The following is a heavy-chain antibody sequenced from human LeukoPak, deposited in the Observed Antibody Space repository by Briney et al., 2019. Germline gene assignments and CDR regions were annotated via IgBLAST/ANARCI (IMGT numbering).Heavy chain of an antibody. D-gene: IGHD2-2*01. CDR3: ARGDIVVVPAAKSTRFDP. J-gene: IGHJ5*02. CDR1: GYTFTGYY. CDR2: INPNSGGT. Sequence: ASVKVSCKPSGYTFTGYYMHWVRQAPGQGLEWMGWINPNSGGTSYAQKFQGRVTMTRDTSISTAYMELNRLRSDDTAVYYCARGDIVVVPAAKSTRFDPWGQGTLVTVSS. V-gene: IGHV1-2*02.